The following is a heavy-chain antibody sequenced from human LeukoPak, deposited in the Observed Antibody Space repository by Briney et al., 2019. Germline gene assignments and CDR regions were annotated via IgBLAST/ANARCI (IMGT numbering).Heavy chain of an antibody. CDR1: GFTFSSYG. CDR3: AKLASPRGGIPDY. D-gene: IGHD6-13*01. CDR2: ISYDGSNK. J-gene: IGHJ4*02. Sequence: GGSLRLSCAASGFTFSSYGMHWVRQAPGKGLEWVAVISYDGSNKYYADSVKGRFTISRDNSKNTPYLQMNSLRAEDTAVYYCAKLASPRGGIPDYWGQGTLVTVSS. V-gene: IGHV3-30*18.